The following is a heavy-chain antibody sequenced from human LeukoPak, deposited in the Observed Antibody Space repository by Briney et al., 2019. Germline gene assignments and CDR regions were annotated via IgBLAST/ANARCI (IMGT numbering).Heavy chain of an antibody. V-gene: IGHV3-74*01. CDR1: RFTFSRYW. J-gene: IGHJ4*02. CDR3: ARDGNYYDSSGPADY. CDR2: IISDGIST. Sequence: GGSLRLSCAASRFTFSRYWMHWVRQAPGKGLVWVSRIISDGISTSYAYSVKGRFTISSDNAKNTLYLQMNSLRAEDTAVYYCARDGNYYDSSGPADYWGQGTLVTVSS. D-gene: IGHD3-22*01.